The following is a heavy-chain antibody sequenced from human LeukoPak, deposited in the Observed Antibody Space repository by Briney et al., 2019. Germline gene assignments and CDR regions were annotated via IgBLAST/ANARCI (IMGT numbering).Heavy chain of an antibody. CDR2: MRYDGSDE. D-gene: IGHD6-6*01. V-gene: IGHV3-30*02. J-gene: IGHJ4*02. CDR1: GFTFSSYD. Sequence: GGSLRLSCVVSGFTFSSYDMHWVRQAPGKGLEWVAFMRYDGSDEYYGDSVKGRFTIFRDNSKNTLYLQMNSLRVEDTAVYYCAKDGSSPFGYWGQGTPVTVSS. CDR3: AKDGSSPFGY.